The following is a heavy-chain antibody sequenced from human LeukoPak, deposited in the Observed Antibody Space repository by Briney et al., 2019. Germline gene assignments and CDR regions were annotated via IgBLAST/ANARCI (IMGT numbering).Heavy chain of an antibody. D-gene: IGHD3-3*01. V-gene: IGHV3-9*01. J-gene: IGHJ6*03. CDR3: ARAVGHYDFWSGYSNYYYCMDV. Sequence: GGSLRLSCAASGFTFDDYAMHWVRQAPGKGLEWVSGISWNSGSIGYADSVKGRFTISRDNAKNTLYLQMTSLRAEDTAVYYCARAVGHYDFWSGYSNYYYCMDVWGKGTTVTVSS. CDR1: GFTFDDYA. CDR2: ISWNSGSI.